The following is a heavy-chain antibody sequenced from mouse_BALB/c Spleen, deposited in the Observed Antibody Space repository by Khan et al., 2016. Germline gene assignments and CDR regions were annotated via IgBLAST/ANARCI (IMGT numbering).Heavy chain of an antibody. D-gene: IGHD4-1*02. CDR1: GYSITSDYA. CDR3: SSRNWDVDY. Sequence: EVQLQESGPGLVKPSQSLSLTCTVTGYSITSDYAWNWIRQFPGNKMEWMGYIRYSGSTSYNPSLNSRISITPATSKNQLFLPFNSVTTEDTATYDCSSRNWDVDYWGQGTTLTVSS. CDR2: IRYSGST. J-gene: IGHJ2*01. V-gene: IGHV3-2*02.